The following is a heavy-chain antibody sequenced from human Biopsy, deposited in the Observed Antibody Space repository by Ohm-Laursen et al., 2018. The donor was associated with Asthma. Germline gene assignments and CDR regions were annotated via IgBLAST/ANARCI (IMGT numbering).Heavy chain of an antibody. V-gene: IGHV3-9*01. D-gene: IGHD1-26*01. CDR1: GFTFDDYA. J-gene: IGHJ4*02. CDR2: ISWNSGSI. Sequence: SLRLSCSASGFTFDDYAMHWVRQSPGKGLEWVSGISWNSGSIGYADSVKGRFTISRDNAKNSLYLQMNSLRAEDTALYYCAKGEWELLEANFDYWGQGTLVTVSS. CDR3: AKGEWELLEANFDY.